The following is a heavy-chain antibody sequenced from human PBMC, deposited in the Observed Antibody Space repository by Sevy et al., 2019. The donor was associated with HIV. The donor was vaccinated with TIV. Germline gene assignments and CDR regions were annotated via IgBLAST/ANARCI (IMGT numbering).Heavy chain of an antibody. CDR1: EFTFSRYS. D-gene: IGHD3-22*01. CDR3: ARGEASSGYGPIDY. J-gene: IGHJ4*02. Sequence: GGSLRLSCAASEFTFSRYSMNWVRQAPGKGLKWVSYISSSSRTIHYADSVKGRFTISRDNAKNSLYLQMNSLRDEDTAVYYCARGEASSGYGPIDYWGQGILVTVSS. V-gene: IGHV3-48*02. CDR2: ISSSSRTI.